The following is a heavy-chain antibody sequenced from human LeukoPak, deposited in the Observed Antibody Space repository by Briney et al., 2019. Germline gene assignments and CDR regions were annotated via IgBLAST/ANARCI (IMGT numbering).Heavy chain of an antibody. CDR3: ARGGGP. V-gene: IGHV1-69*05. D-gene: IGHD3-16*01. Sequence: EASVKVSCKASGGTFSSYAISWVRQAPGQGLEWMGGIIPMFGTANYAQKFQGRVTITTDESTNTAHMELSSLRSENTAVYYCARGGGPWGQGTLVTVSS. CDR1: GGTFSSYA. J-gene: IGHJ5*02. CDR2: IIPMFGTA.